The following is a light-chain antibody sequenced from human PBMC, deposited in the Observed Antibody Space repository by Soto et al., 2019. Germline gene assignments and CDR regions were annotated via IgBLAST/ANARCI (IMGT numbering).Light chain of an antibody. CDR2: EVS. J-gene: IGLJ2*01. CDR3: SSYGGSNNLV. CDR1: SSDVGHYDY. V-gene: IGLV2-8*01. Sequence: QSALTQPPSASGSPGQSVTISCNGTSSDVGHYDYVSWYQQHPGKAPKLMIYEVSKRPSGVPDRFSGSKFGYTASLTVSGLQAEDEADYYCSSYGGSNNLVFGGGTKLTVL.